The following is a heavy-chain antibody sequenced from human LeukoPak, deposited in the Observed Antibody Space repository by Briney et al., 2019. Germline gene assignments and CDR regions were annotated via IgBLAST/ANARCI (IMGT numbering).Heavy chain of an antibody. Sequence: PGRSLRLSCAASGFVNDDYGMHWVRQAPGKGLEWVSGISWNSGYIDYADSVKGRFTISRDNARNSLYLQMNSLRPEDSALYYCAKDREYYARSGIGFIDVWGKGTTVTVSS. CDR2: ISWNSGYI. CDR1: GFVNDDYG. D-gene: IGHD3-10*01. J-gene: IGHJ6*03. CDR3: AKDREYYARSGIGFIDV. V-gene: IGHV3-9*01.